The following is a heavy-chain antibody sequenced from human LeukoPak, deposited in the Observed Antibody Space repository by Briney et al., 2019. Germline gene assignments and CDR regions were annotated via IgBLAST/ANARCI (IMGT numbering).Heavy chain of an antibody. CDR2: ISGSGGST. Sequence: QPGGSLRLSCAASGFTFSSYAMSWVRQAPGKGLEWVSAISGSGGSTYYADSVKGRFTISRDNSKNTLYLQMNSLRAEDTAVYYCAKGALWFGELNRDAFDIWGQGTMVTVSS. V-gene: IGHV3-23*01. CDR3: AKGALWFGELNRDAFDI. D-gene: IGHD3-10*01. J-gene: IGHJ3*02. CDR1: GFTFSSYA.